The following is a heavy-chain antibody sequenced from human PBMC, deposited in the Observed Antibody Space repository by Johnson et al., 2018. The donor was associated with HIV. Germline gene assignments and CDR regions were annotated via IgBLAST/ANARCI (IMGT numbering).Heavy chain of an antibody. J-gene: IGHJ3*02. D-gene: IGHD3-22*01. Sequence: VQLVESGGGLVQPGRSLRLSCAASGFTFGDYAMHWVRQAPGKGLEWVSGISWNSGYIGYADSVKGRFTISRDNAKTSLYLQMNSLRVEDTALYYCAKEDHYDSSGHGGAFDIWGQGTMVTVSS. V-gene: IGHV3-9*01. CDR2: ISWNSGYI. CDR3: AKEDHYDSSGHGGAFDI. CDR1: GFTFGDYA.